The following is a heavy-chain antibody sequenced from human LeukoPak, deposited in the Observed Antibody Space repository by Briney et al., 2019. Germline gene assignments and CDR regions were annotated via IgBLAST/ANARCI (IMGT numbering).Heavy chain of an antibody. CDR3: ARAAYSSSPDY. CDR2: INPSSSAI. J-gene: IGHJ4*02. CDR1: GFTFSRYS. Sequence: GGSLRLSCAASGFTFSRYSMNWVRQAPGKGLEWVSYINPSSSAIFYADSVKGRFTISRDNARNSLFLQMSSLRDEDPAVYYCARAAYSSSPDYWGQGTLVTVSS. V-gene: IGHV3-48*02. D-gene: IGHD6-13*01.